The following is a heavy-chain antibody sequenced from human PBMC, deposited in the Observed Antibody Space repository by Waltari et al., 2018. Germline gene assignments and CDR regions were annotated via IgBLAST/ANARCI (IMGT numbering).Heavy chain of an antibody. Sequence: QVQLVQSGAEVKKPGASVKVSCKASGSTFTSYDINWVRQATGQGTEWMGWMNPNSGNTGYAQKFQGRVTMTRNTAISTAYMELSSLRSEDTAVYYCARAPIRITIFGVVISYYYGMDVWGQGTTVTVSS. V-gene: IGHV1-8*01. D-gene: IGHD3-3*01. CDR2: MNPNSGNT. CDR3: ARAPIRITIFGVVISYYYGMDV. CDR1: GSTFTSYD. J-gene: IGHJ6*02.